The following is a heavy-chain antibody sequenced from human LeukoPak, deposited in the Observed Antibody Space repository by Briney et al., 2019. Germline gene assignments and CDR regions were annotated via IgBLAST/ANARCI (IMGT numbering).Heavy chain of an antibody. D-gene: IGHD2-15*01. V-gene: IGHV1-18*01. CDR3: ARGGANCSGGRCPLHWFDP. CDR2: ISAYNGNT. J-gene: IGHJ5*02. Sequence: ASVKLSCKASGYTFTNYGITWVRQAPGQGREWMGWISAYNGNTNYAQKLQGRVTMTIDKTTSTAYMELRSLRSDDTAVYYCARGGANCSGGRCPLHWFDPWGQGTLVTVSS. CDR1: GYTFTNYG.